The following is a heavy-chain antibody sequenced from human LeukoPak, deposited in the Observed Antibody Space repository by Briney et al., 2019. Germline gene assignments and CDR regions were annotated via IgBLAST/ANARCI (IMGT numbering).Heavy chain of an antibody. V-gene: IGHV2-70*11. CDR2: IDWDDDK. J-gene: IGHJ4*02. CDR1: GFSLTTSGVC. CDR3: ARALAVAGGSPFDY. D-gene: IGHD6-19*01. Sequence: SGPTLVNPTQTLTLTCNFSGFSLTTSGVCVTWIRQPPGKALEWLARIDWDDDKYYSASLKTRLTISKDTSKNQVVLTMTNLDPVDTATFYCARALAVAGGSPFDYWGQGTLVTVSS.